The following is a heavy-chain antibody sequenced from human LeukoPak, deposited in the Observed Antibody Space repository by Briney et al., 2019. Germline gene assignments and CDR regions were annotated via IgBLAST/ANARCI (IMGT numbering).Heavy chain of an antibody. Sequence: GGSLRLSCAASGFIFSNYAMAWVRQAPGKGLEWVAVMTYGGSNEYYADSVKGRFTVSRDNSKNTLHLQMNSLRPEDTAVYYCARNLYSSAYFSVDYWGQGTLVTVSS. CDR3: ARNLYSSAYFSVDY. J-gene: IGHJ4*02. CDR1: GFIFSNYA. D-gene: IGHD3-22*01. CDR2: MTYGGSNE. V-gene: IGHV3-30-3*01.